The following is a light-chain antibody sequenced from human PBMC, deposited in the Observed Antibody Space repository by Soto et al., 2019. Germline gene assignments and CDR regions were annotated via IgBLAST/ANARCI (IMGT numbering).Light chain of an antibody. CDR1: SSDVGGYNF. J-gene: IGLJ1*01. Sequence: QSALTQPASVSGSPGQSITISCTGTSSDVGGYNFVSWYQQHPGKAPKLMIFEVRNRPSGVSNRFSGSKSGNTASLTISGLQAEDEADYYCGSYAGRITLGVFGTGTKLTVL. CDR3: GSYAGRITLGV. CDR2: EVR. V-gene: IGLV2-14*01.